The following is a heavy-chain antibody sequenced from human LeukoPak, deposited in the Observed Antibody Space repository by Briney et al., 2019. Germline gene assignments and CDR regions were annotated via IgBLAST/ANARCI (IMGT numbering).Heavy chain of an antibody. J-gene: IGHJ4*02. CDR1: GYTFINYG. CDR3: ARARITIFGVVRDDY. CDR2: ISAYNGNT. V-gene: IGHV1-18*01. D-gene: IGHD3-3*01. Sequence: ASVKVSCKASGYTFINYGIGWVRQAPGQGLEWMGWISAYNGNTNYAQKLQGRVTMTTDTSTSTAYMELRSLRSDDTAVYYCARARITIFGVVRDDYWGQGTLVTVSS.